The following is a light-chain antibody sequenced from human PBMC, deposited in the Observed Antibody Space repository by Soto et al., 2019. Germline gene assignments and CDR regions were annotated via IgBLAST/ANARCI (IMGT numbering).Light chain of an antibody. Sequence: QSALTQPASLSGSPGQSITISCTGTGRDLGDYYYVSWYQQHPGKAPKLMIYDVSKRPSGVPDRFSGSKSGNTASLTISGLQAEDEADYYCSSYTSDINPYVFGTGTKLTVL. J-gene: IGLJ1*01. CDR3: SSYTSDINPYV. V-gene: IGLV2-14*01. CDR1: GRDLGDYYY. CDR2: DVS.